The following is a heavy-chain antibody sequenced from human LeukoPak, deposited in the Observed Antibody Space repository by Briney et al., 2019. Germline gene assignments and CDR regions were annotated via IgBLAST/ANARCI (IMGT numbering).Heavy chain of an antibody. CDR2: IRYDGSNK. V-gene: IGHV3-30*02. Sequence: PGGSLRLSCAASGFTFSSYGMHWVRQAPGKGLEWVAFIRYDGSNKYYADSVKGRFTISRDNSKNTLYLQMNSLRAEDTAVYYCAKQRTRGVPYYYYMDVWGKGTTVTVSS. D-gene: IGHD3-10*01. J-gene: IGHJ6*03. CDR3: AKQRTRGVPYYYYMDV. CDR1: GFTFSSYG.